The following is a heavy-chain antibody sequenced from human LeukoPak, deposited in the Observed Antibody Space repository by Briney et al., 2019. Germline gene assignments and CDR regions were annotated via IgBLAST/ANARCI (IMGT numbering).Heavy chain of an antibody. CDR2: IYYSGST. V-gene: IGHV4-59*01. J-gene: IGHJ6*04. D-gene: IGHD2-2*01. CDR1: GGSISSCY. CDR3: ARGEDIVVVPAAKKYYYYGMDV. Sequence: TSETLSLTCTVSGGSISSCYWSWIRQPPGKGLEWIGYIYYSGSTNYNPSLKSRVTISVDTSKYQFSLKLSSVTAADTAVYYCARGEDIVVVPAAKKYYYYGMDVWGKGTTVTVSS.